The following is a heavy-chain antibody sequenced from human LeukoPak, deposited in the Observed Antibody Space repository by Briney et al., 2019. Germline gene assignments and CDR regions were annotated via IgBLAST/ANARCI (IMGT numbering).Heavy chain of an antibody. CDR1: GGTFSSYA. Sequence: SVKVSCKASGGTFSSYAISWVRQAPGQGLEWMGGIIPIFGTANYAQKFQGRVTITADKSTSTAYMELSSLRSEDTAVYYCARVSYLRPSDYMDVWGKGTTVTASS. J-gene: IGHJ6*03. V-gene: IGHV1-69*06. CDR3: ARVSYLRPSDYMDV. CDR2: IIPIFGTA. D-gene: IGHD1-26*01.